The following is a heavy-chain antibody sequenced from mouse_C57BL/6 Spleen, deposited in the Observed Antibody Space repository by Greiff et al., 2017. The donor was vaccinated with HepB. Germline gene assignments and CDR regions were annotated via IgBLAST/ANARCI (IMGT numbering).Heavy chain of an antibody. CDR3: TRWITTVVASYYFGY. V-gene: IGHV1-15*01. Sequence: VQLQESGAELVRPGASVTLSCKASGYTFTDYEMHWVKQTPVHGLEWIGAIDPETGGTAYNQKFKGKAILTADKSSSTAYMELRILTSEDSAVYYCTRWITTVVASYYFGYWGQGTTLTVSS. CDR1: GYTFTDYE. J-gene: IGHJ2*01. D-gene: IGHD1-1*01. CDR2: IDPETGGT.